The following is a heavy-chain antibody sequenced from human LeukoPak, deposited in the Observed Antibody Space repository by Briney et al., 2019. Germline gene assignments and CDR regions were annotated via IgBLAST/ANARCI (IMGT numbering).Heavy chain of an antibody. CDR3: AGDWNGDHVIEY. CDR1: GFTFSSYW. CDR2: IYTDDST. V-gene: IGHV3-66*01. D-gene: IGHD3-16*01. Sequence: GGSLRLSCAASGFTFSSYWMSWVRQAPGKGLEWVSVIYTDDSTYYADSVKGRFAISRDISKNTLYLQMNSLRGDDTAVYHCAGDWNGDHVIEYWGQGTLVTVSS. J-gene: IGHJ4*02.